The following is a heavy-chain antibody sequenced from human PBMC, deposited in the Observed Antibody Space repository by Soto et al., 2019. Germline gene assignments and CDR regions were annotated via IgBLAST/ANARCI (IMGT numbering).Heavy chain of an antibody. D-gene: IGHD1-26*01. V-gene: IGHV1-8*01. Sequence: ASVKVSCKASGYTFANYDINWVRQATGQGLEWMGWMNPSNGNTGCAQKFQGRVTMTRDTSISAAYMELSSLTSADTAVYYCARFVRHQLPTIDYWGQGALVTVSS. CDR3: ARFVRHQLPTIDY. J-gene: IGHJ4*02. CDR2: MNPSNGNT. CDR1: GYTFANYD.